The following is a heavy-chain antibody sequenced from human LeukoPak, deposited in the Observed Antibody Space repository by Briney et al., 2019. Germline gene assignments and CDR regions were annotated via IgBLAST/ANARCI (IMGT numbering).Heavy chain of an antibody. J-gene: IGHJ4*02. CDR1: GGSISSYY. Sequence: MPSETLSLTCTVSGGSISSYYWSWIRQPPGKGLEWIGYIYYSGSTNYNPSLKSRVTISVDTSRTQFSLKLSSVTAADTAVYYCARDEAGLIGYFDYWGQGTLVTVSS. V-gene: IGHV4-59*01. CDR2: IYYSGST. CDR3: ARDEAGLIGYFDY. D-gene: IGHD6-19*01.